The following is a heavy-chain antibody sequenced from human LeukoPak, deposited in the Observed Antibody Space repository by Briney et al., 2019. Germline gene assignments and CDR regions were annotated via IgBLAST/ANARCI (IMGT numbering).Heavy chain of an antibody. J-gene: IGHJ5*02. V-gene: IGHV1-46*01. Sequence: ASVKVSCKASGYIFTSYYVHWVRQAPGLGLEWMGMINPSGGSTNYAQKFQGRVTMTRDTSTSTVYMELSSLRSEDTAVYYCARDDWTRASFDPWGQGTLVTVSS. D-gene: IGHD2-21*01. CDR1: GYIFTSYY. CDR3: ARDDWTRASFDP. CDR2: INPSGGST.